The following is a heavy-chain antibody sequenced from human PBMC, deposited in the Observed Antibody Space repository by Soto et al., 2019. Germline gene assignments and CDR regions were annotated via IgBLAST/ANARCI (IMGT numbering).Heavy chain of an antibody. CDR1: GFTFSNYW. V-gene: IGHV3-7*03. Sequence: GGSLRLSCSASGFTFSNYWMSWVRQAPGKGLEWVANIKQDGSEKDYVDSVKGRFTISRDNAKNLLYLQMNSLRAEDTAVYYCARERDGLYTYAYYYFDYWGQGTLVTVSS. J-gene: IGHJ4*02. D-gene: IGHD5-18*01. CDR2: IKQDGSEK. CDR3: ARERDGLYTYAYYYFDY.